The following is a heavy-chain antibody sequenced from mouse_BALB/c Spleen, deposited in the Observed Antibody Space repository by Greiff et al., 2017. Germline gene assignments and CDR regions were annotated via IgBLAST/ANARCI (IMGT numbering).Heavy chain of an antibody. CDR2: IRNKANGYTT. V-gene: IGHV7-3*02. Sequence: EVKLVESGGGLVQPGGSLRLSCATSGFTFTDYYMSWVRQPPGKALEWLGFIRNKANGYTTEYSASVKGRFTISRDNAKNTLYLQMSSLKSEDTAMYYCTRYGSSYYFDVWGAGTTVTVSS. D-gene: IGHD1-1*01. CDR1: GFTFTDYY. CDR3: TRYGSSYYFDV. J-gene: IGHJ1*01.